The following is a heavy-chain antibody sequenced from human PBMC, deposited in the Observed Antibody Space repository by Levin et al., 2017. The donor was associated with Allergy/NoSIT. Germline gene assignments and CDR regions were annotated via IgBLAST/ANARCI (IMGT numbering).Heavy chain of an antibody. CDR2: ITSDESHK. CDR1: GFPFSTYG. CDR3: ASRDDMDM. Sequence: GESLKISCATSGFPFSTYGMHWVRQAPGKGLEWVALITSDESHKFYADSVKGRFTISRDNSKNILFLQMNNLRADDTALYYCASRDDMDMWGQGTTVTVSS. J-gene: IGHJ6*02. V-gene: IGHV3-30*03.